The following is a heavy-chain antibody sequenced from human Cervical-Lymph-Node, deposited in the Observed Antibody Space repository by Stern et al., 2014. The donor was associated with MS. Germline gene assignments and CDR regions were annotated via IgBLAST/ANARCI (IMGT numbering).Heavy chain of an antibody. CDR1: GFTFSPYN. Sequence: EDQLVESGGGLVKPGGSLRLSCAASGFTFSPYNMNWVRQAPGKGLEWVSSITSTGAYQHYADSVKGRFTISRDNAKNSVFLQMSSRRAEDTAVYYCARDSHFAMDVWGQGTTVTVSS. CDR2: ITSTGAYQ. CDR3: ARDSHFAMDV. J-gene: IGHJ6*02. V-gene: IGHV3-21*01.